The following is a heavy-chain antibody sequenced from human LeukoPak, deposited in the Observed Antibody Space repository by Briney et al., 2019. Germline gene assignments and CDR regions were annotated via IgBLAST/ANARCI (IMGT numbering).Heavy chain of an antibody. CDR1: GVTFSSYG. D-gene: IGHD2-2*01. V-gene: IGHV3-33*01. CDR3: ARDIVVPAAIPYYYYGMDV. Sequence: GGSLRLSCAASGVTFSSYGMHWVRQAPGKGLEWVAVIWYDGSNKYYADSVKGRFTISRDNSKDTLYLQMNSLRAEDTAVYYCARDIVVPAAIPYYYYGMDVWGQGTTVTVSS. CDR2: IWYDGSNK. J-gene: IGHJ6*02.